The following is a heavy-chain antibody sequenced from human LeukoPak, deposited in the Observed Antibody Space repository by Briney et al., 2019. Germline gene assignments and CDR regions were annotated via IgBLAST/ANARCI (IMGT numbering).Heavy chain of an antibody. Sequence: SETLSLTCTVSGGSISSYYWSWIRQPAGKGLEWIGRIYTSGSTNYNPSLKSRVTMSVDTSKNQFSLKLSSVTAADTAVYYCARDPTTVVNRKYYFDYWGQGTLVTVSS. CDR2: IYTSGST. V-gene: IGHV4-4*07. J-gene: IGHJ4*02. CDR1: GGSISSYY. D-gene: IGHD4-23*01. CDR3: ARDPTTVVNRKYYFDY.